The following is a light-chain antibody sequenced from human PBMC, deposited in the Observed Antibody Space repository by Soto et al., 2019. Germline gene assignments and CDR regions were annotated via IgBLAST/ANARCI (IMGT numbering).Light chain of an antibody. J-gene: IGLJ1*01. CDR3: SSYTSSGTQV. V-gene: IGLV2-14*01. CDR2: DVS. Sequence: QSALTQPASVSGPPGQSITISCTGTSSDVGGYKYVSWYQQHPGKAPKLMIYDVSNRPSGVSNRFSGSKSGNTASLTISGLQAEDEADYYCSSYTSSGTQVFGTGTKVTVL. CDR1: SSDVGGYKY.